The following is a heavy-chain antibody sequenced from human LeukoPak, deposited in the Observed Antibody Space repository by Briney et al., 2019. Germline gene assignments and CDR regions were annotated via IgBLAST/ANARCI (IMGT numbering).Heavy chain of an antibody. CDR3: AFRGEGFHAFDI. Sequence: SETLSLTCTVSGGSISDSIWWSWVRRPPGKGLEWIWEIYDSGSTNSNPSLKSRLTMSVDTSKNQFSLKLSSVTAADTAVYYCAFRGEGFHAFDIWGQGTMVTVSS. J-gene: IGHJ3*02. V-gene: IGHV4-4*02. CDR2: IYDSGST. CDR1: GGSISDSIW. D-gene: IGHD3-10*01.